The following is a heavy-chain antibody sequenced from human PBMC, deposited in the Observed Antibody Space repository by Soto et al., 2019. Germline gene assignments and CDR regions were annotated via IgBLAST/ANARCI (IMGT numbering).Heavy chain of an antibody. CDR2: IYYSGST. J-gene: IGHJ6*03. CDR3: ARGFYYYYMDL. V-gene: IGHV4-59*01. Sequence: SETLSLTCTVSGGSISNYYWSWIRQPPGKGLEWIGYIYYSGSTNYNPSLMSRVTISVDTSENRFSLNLSSVTAADTAIYYCARGFYYYYMDLWGRGTTVTVSS. CDR1: GGSISNYY.